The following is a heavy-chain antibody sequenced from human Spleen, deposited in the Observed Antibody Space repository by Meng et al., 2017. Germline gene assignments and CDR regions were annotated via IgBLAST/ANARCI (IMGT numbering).Heavy chain of an antibody. J-gene: IGHJ4*02. D-gene: IGHD4-11*01. CDR2: INHSGST. CDR3: ARGPTTMAHDFDY. Sequence: VQREQWVAGLLKPSETLSLTCVVSGGSFSDYYWSWIRQPPGKGLEWIGEINHSGSTNYNPSLESRATISVDTSQNNLSLKLSSVTAADSAVYYCARGPTTMAHDFDYWGQGTLVTVSS. V-gene: IGHV4-34*01. CDR1: GGSFSDYY.